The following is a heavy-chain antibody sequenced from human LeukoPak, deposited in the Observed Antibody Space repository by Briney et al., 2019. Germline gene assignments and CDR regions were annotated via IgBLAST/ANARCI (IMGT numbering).Heavy chain of an antibody. CDR3: VRHDGRSGGTMGALDS. V-gene: IGHV4-39*01. CDR2: IYNGRTT. J-gene: IGHJ5*01. D-gene: IGHD4-23*01. Sequence: PSETLSLTCTVSGGSISSINHHWGWVRQSPGKDLEWIGSIYNGRTTFSNPSLNSRVTISIVTSKNQFSLQLNSVTAADTAVYYCVRHDGRSGGTMGALDSWGQGSLVTVSS. CDR1: GGSISSINHH.